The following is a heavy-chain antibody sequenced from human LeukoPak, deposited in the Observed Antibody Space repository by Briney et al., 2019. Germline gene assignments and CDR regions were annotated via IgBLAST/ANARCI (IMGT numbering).Heavy chain of an antibody. Sequence: GGSLRLSCVASGFTFSSYAVSWFRQAPGKGLEWVSAISGSGGSTYYADSVKGRFTISRDNSKNTLYLQMNSLRAEDTAVYYCAKELVLLWFGESQWGQGTLVTVSS. D-gene: IGHD3-10*01. CDR3: AKELVLLWFGESQ. CDR2: ISGSGGST. CDR1: GFTFSSYA. J-gene: IGHJ4*02. V-gene: IGHV3-23*01.